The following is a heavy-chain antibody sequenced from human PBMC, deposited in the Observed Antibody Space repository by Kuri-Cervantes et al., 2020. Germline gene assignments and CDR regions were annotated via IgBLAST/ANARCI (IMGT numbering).Heavy chain of an antibody. CDR1: GFTFSSYW. V-gene: IGHV3-74*01. Sequence: GESLKISCEVSGFTFSSYWMHWVRQVPGKGLVWVSRINSDGSITSYADSVKGRFTISRDNAKNSLYLQMNSLRAEDTAVYYCARDPPAWLQRGRCFDYWGQGTLVTVSS. CDR2: INSDGSIT. CDR3: ARDPPAWLQRGRCFDY. D-gene: IGHD5-24*01. J-gene: IGHJ4*02.